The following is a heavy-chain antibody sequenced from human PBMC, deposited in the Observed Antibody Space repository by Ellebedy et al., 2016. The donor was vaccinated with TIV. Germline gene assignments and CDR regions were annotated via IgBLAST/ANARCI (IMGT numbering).Heavy chain of an antibody. Sequence: GESLKISCTASAFTFSAYGMHWVRQAPGKGLEWVAVISHDGSKTYYADSVKGRFTVSRDNSMTTVYLEMNSLRAEDTALYYCARDLDKSSGWYGGAAYWGQGTQVTVSS. V-gene: IGHV3-30*03. CDR2: ISHDGSKT. CDR1: AFTFSAYG. D-gene: IGHD6-19*01. J-gene: IGHJ4*02. CDR3: ARDLDKSSGWYGGAAY.